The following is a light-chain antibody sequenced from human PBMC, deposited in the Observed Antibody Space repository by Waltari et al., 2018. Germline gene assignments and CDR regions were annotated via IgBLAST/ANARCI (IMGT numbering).Light chain of an antibody. V-gene: IGKV3-11*01. CDR3: QQRYKGPLT. Sequence: DIVLTQSPPTLCLSPGERPTLSCRDSQRVSTYLAWYQQRPCQHPRLLIYESSSRATGIPARFSGSESETDFTHTISSLEPEDFAVYCCQQRYKGPLTFGGGSKVEI. CDR1: QRVSTY. CDR2: ESS. J-gene: IGKJ4*01.